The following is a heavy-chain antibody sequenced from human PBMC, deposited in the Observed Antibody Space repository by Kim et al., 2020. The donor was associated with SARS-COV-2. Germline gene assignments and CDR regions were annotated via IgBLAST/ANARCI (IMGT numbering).Heavy chain of an antibody. J-gene: IGHJ4*02. CDR3: AGEWADYDSSVYDS. V-gene: IGHV3-30-3*01. Sequence: GGSLRLSCAASGFAFSSHAMHWVRQAPGKGLEWVAIISTVGATAYPDSVKGRLTISRDNSKDTLFLQMNSLRPDDTAVYYWAGEWADYDSSVYDSWGRGTLLIVSS. CDR2: ISTVGATA. CDR1: GFAFSSHA. D-gene: IGHD3-22*01.